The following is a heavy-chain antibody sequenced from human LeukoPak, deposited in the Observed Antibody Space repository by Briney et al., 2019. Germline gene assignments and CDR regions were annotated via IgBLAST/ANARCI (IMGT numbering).Heavy chain of an antibody. CDR3: AKSPITMIVVVEIDY. V-gene: IGHV3-23*01. J-gene: IGHJ4*02. Sequence: GGSLRLSCAASGFTFSSYAVSWVRQAPGKGLEWVSAISGSGGSTYYADSVKGRFTISRDNSKDTLYLQMNSLRAEDTAVYYCAKSPITMIVVVEIDYWGQGTLVTVSS. D-gene: IGHD3-22*01. CDR1: GFTFSSYA. CDR2: ISGSGGST.